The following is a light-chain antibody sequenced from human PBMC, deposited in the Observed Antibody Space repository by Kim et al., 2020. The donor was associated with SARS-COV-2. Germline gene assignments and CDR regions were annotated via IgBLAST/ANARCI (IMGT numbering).Light chain of an antibody. J-gene: IGLJ2*01. CDR1: SSNIGNNA. V-gene: IGLV1-36*01. Sequence: QRVTISCSGSSSNIGNNAVNWYQQLPGKAPKLLIYYDDLLPSGVSDRFSGSKSGTSASLAISGLQSEDEADYYCAAWDDSLNGVVFGGGTQLTVL. CDR2: YDD. CDR3: AAWDDSLNGVV.